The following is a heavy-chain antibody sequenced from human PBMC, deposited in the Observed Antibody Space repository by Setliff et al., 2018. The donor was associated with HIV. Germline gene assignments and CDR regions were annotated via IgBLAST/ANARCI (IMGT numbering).Heavy chain of an antibody. J-gene: IGHJ4*02. Sequence: PSETLSLTCTVSGASITAYWWNWIRQPPGKGLEWIGYIYYSGSTNYNPSLKNRVTISVDTSKNQFSLRLSSVTAADTAVYYCARWNFMTTVTFDYWGQGTLVTV. CDR1: GASITAYW. V-gene: IGHV4-59*08. CDR2: IYYSGST. CDR3: ARWNFMTTVTFDY. D-gene: IGHD4-4*01.